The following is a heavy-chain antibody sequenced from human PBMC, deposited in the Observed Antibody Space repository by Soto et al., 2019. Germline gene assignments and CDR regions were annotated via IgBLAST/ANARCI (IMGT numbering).Heavy chain of an antibody. CDR3: ARGGSGYVWFTEL. CDR1: GGLFSSYA. CDR2: IIPVFGTT. J-gene: IGHJ4*02. D-gene: IGHD3-22*01. V-gene: IGHV1-69*01. Sequence: ASVKVSCKVTGGLFSSYAISWVRQAPGQGLEWMGGIIPVFGTTYYAQKFQDRVTITADESTNTAYMELSSLRSEDTAMYYCARGGSGYVWFTELWGQGYLVTSPQ.